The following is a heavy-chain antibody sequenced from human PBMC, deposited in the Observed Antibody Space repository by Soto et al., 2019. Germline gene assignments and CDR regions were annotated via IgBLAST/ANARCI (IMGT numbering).Heavy chain of an antibody. CDR3: AKEAARPGPCDY. V-gene: IGHV3-23*01. CDR1: GFTFSSYP. D-gene: IGHD6-6*01. Sequence: PGGSLRVSCTASGFTFSSYPMSWVRQAPGKGLEWVSGISGGSHSTYYADSVKGRFTISRDNSKNTVYLQMDSLRAEDTAVYYCAKEAARPGPCDYWGQGALVTVSS. CDR2: ISGGSHST. J-gene: IGHJ4*02.